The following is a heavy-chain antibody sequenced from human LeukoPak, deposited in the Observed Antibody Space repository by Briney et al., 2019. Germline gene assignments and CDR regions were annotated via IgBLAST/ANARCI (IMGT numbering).Heavy chain of an antibody. CDR2: ISSSSSYI. CDR3: ARDGAGLSYYYYGMDV. D-gene: IGHD2/OR15-2a*01. CDR1: GFTFSSYS. V-gene: IGHV3-21*01. J-gene: IGHJ6*02. Sequence: KAGGSLRLSCAASGFTFSSYSMNWVRQAPGKGLEWVSSISSSSSYIYYADSVKGRFTTSRDNAKNSLYLQMNSLRAEDTAVYYCARDGAGLSYYYYGMDVWGQGTTVTVSS.